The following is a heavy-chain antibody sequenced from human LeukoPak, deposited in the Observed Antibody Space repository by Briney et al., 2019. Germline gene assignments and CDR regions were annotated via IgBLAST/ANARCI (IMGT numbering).Heavy chain of an antibody. D-gene: IGHD6-13*01. CDR1: GFTSSSYA. CDR3: ALIASGYSSSWYEWFDP. V-gene: IGHV3-30-3*01. J-gene: IGHJ5*02. Sequence: GRSLRLSCAASGFTSSSYAMHWVRQAPGKGLEWVAVISYDGSNKYYADSVKGRFTISRDNSKNTLYLQMNSLRAEDTAVYYCALIASGYSSSWYEWFDPWGQGTLVTVSS. CDR2: ISYDGSNK.